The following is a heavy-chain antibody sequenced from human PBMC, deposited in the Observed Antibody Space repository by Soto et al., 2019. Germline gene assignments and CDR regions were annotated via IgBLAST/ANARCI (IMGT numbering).Heavy chain of an antibody. CDR1: GFTFSTYA. D-gene: IGHD6-19*01. CDR2: ISGNGGST. Sequence: PGGSLRLSCAASGFTFSTYAMSWVRQAPGKGLEWVSAISGNGGSTYYADSVKGRFTISRDNSKNTLYLQMNSLRAEDTAVYYCAKVYWSGWYYWFDPWGQGTLVTVSS. V-gene: IGHV3-23*01. J-gene: IGHJ5*02. CDR3: AKVYWSGWYYWFDP.